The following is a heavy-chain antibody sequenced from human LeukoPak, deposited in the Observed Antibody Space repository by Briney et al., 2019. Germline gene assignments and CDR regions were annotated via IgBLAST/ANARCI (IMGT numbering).Heavy chain of an antibody. CDR1: GHTCTNYD. D-gene: IGHD2-21*01. J-gene: IGHJ5*02. CDR3: ASCASGYNWFKV. V-gene: IGHV1-2*02. Sequence: ASVTLSFTASGHTCTNYDNYWGRQAPGQGLEWMGWIHPKSGDTKYAQIFQGRVTVTRDTSISTAYMELTSLRSDDTAVYYCASCASGYNWFKVWGQGTPVTVSS. CDR2: IHPKSGDT.